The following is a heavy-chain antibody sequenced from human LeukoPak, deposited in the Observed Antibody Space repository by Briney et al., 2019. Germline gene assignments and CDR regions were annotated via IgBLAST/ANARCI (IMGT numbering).Heavy chain of an antibody. V-gene: IGHV4-39*01. CDR3: ATRPQGRWLRYYFDY. D-gene: IGHD5-24*01. CDR1: GGSISSSSYY. CDR2: IYYSGST. Sequence: KTSETLSLTCTVSGGSISSSSYYWGWIRQPPGKRLEWIGSIYYSGSTYYNPSLKSRVTISVDTSKNQFSLKLSSVTAADTAVYYCATRPQGRWLRYYFDYWGQGTLVTVSS. J-gene: IGHJ4*02.